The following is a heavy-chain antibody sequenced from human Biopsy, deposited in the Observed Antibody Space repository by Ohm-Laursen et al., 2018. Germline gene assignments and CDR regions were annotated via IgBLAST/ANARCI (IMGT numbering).Heavy chain of an antibody. CDR2: ISYDGSGE. CDR1: GFTFTSYA. CDR3: ARDGKRWDYSTYFSWHFDL. D-gene: IGHD4-11*01. Sequence: SLRLSCGASGFTFTSYAMHWVRQAPGKGLAWLAVISYDGSGEYYADSLQGRFIISRDNPKNTVDLQMNSLRAEDTAVYFCARDGKRWDYSTYFSWHFDLWGRGTLVTVSS. V-gene: IGHV3-30*03. J-gene: IGHJ2*01.